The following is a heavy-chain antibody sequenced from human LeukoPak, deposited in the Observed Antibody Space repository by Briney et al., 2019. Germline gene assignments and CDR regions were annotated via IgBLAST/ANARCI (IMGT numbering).Heavy chain of an antibody. CDR1: GGSFSGYY. J-gene: IGHJ5*02. D-gene: IGHD4-17*01. V-gene: IGHV4-34*01. CDR3: AMTTVTTDNWFDP. CDR2: INHSGST. Sequence: SETLSLTCAVYGGSFSGYYWSWIRQPPGKGLDWIGEINHSGSTNYNPSLKSRVTISVDTSKNQFSLKLSSVTAADTAVYYCAMTTVTTDNWFDPWGQGTLVTVSS.